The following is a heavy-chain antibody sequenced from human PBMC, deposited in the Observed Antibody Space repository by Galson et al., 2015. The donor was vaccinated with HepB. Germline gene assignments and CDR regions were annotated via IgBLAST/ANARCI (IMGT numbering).Heavy chain of an antibody. V-gene: IGHV1-69*04. D-gene: IGHD3-10*01. CDR3: ARGDITMVRDYYGMDV. CDR2: IIPILGIA. CDR1: GGTFSSYA. J-gene: IGHJ6*02. Sequence: SGAEVKKPGESLKISCKASGGTFSSYAISWVRQAPGQGLEWMGRIIPILGIANYAQKFQGRVTITADKSTSTAYMELSSLRSEDTAVYYCARGDITMVRDYYGMDVWGQGTTVTVSS.